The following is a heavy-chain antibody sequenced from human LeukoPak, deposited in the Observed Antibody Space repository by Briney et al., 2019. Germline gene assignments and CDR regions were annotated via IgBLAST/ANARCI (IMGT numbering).Heavy chain of an antibody. V-gene: IGHV3-7*01. CDR1: GLTFSNYW. J-gene: IGHJ6*03. Sequence: GGSLRLSCAAAGLTFSNYWMTWVRQAPGKGLEWVAYIKQDGSEKLYVISVRGRFTISRDNAKMSLFLQMNSLRAEDTAVYYCARDNGVVHGVYYMDVWGKGTTVTVS. CDR3: ARDNGVVHGVYYMDV. CDR2: IKQDGSEK. D-gene: IGHD3-3*01.